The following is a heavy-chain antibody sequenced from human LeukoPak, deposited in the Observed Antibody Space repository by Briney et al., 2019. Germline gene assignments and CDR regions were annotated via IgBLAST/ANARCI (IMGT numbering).Heavy chain of an antibody. CDR3: ARLNSGTYLDY. V-gene: IGHV2-70*04. Sequence: SGPTLVNPTQTLTLTCTFSGFSLSTSGMRVGWIRQPPGKALEWLARIDWDDDKFYSTSLKTRLTISKDTSKNQVVLTMTNMDPVDIATYYCARLNSGTYLDYWGQGTLVTVSS. J-gene: IGHJ4*02. CDR2: IDWDDDK. D-gene: IGHD1-26*01. CDR1: GFSLSTSGMR.